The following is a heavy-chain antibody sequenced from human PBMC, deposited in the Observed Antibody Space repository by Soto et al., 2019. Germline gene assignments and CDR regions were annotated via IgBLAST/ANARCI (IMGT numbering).Heavy chain of an antibody. CDR3: ARVNSMRASFDY. CDR1: GGSISGSNW. CDR2: IYHSGST. J-gene: IGHJ4*02. Sequence: SETLSLTCAVSGGSISGSNWWSWFRQPPGKGLEWIGEIYHSGSTNYNPSLKSRVTISVDKSKNQFSLKLSSVTAADTAVYYCARVNSMRASFDYWGQGTLVTVSS. V-gene: IGHV4-4*02. D-gene: IGHD2-2*01.